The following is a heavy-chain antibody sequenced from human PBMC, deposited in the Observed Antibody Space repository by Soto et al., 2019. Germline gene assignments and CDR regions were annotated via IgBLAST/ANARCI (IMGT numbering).Heavy chain of an antibody. Sequence: PSETLSLTCTVPGGSISSYYWSWIRQPPGKGLEWIGYIYYSGSTNYNPSLKSRVTISVDTSKNQFSLKLSSVTAADTAVYYCARRRVGLEWVPSHTTGYYYYYYMDVWGKGTTVTVSS. CDR2: IYYSGST. D-gene: IGHD3-3*01. J-gene: IGHJ6*03. V-gene: IGHV4-59*08. CDR1: GGSISSYY. CDR3: ARRRVGLEWVPSHTTGYYYYYYMDV.